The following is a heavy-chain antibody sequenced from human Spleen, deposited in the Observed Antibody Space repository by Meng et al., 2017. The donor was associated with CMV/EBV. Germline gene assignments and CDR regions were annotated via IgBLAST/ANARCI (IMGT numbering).Heavy chain of an antibody. J-gene: IGHJ4*02. CDR3: TRDHHWGADY. CDR2: IKPNTGNT. CDR1: GYFVSDHV. D-gene: IGHD3-16*01. V-gene: IGHV1-2*02. Sequence: SCKAAGYFVSDHVMAWVRQAPGQGLEWMGWIKPNTGNTNYAQNFQGRVTMTSDSSIATAYMELSRLTSDDTAVYYCTRDHHWGADYWGQGTLVTVSS.